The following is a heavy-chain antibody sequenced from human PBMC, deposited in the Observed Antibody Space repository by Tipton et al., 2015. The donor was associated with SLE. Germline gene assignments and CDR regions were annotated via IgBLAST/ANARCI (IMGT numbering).Heavy chain of an antibody. V-gene: IGHV4-39*07. CDR2: VFHTGNT. CDR1: GGSISLTSFN. Sequence: TLSLTCSVPGGSISLTSFNWGWIRQPPGKGLEWIRCVFHTGNTYYNPSLKSRVTISVDTSKNEFYLKLRSVTAADTAVYYCARPDRMWGQGTMVAVSS. J-gene: IGHJ3*02. CDR3: ARPDRM. D-gene: IGHD1-14*01.